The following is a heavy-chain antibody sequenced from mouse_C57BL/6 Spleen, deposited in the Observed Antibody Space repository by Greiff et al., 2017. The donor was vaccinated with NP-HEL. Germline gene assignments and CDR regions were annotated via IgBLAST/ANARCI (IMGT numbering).Heavy chain of an antibody. CDR2: IRTKANGYTT. V-gene: IGHV7-3*01. CDR1: GFTFTDYY. D-gene: IGHD1-1*01. CDR3: ARLRPIYYYGSSSGYFDY. Sequence: EVQRVESGGGLVQPGGSLSLSCAASGFTFTDYYMSWVRQPPGKALEWLGFIRTKANGYTTAYSASVKGRFTSSTDNAQSILYLQMNALRAEDSATYYCARLRPIYYYGSSSGYFDYWGKGTTLTVSS. J-gene: IGHJ2*01.